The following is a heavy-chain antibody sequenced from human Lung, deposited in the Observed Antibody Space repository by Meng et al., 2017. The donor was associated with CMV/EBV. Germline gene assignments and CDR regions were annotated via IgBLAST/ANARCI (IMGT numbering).Heavy chain of an antibody. CDR3: ARDHEHLLLLNNWFDP. CDR1: GFTFTTHY. Sequence: ASVKVSXKASGFTFTTHYIHWVRQAPGQGLEWMGWINPNSGGANYSQKFQGRVTMTRDTSMSTAYMELSGLTSDDTAVYFCARDHEHLLLLNNWFDPWGQGTXVTVSS. V-gene: IGHV1-2*02. J-gene: IGHJ5*02. D-gene: IGHD2-15*01. CDR2: INPNSGGA.